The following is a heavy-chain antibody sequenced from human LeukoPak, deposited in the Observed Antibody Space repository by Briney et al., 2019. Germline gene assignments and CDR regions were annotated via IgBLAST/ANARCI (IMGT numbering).Heavy chain of an antibody. CDR2: ISSSGGST. V-gene: IGHV3-23*01. CDR1: GFTFSSYA. J-gene: IGHJ4*02. D-gene: IGHD6-13*01. Sequence: PGGSLRHSCAASGFTFSSYAMSWVRQAPGKGLEWVSAISSSGGSTYYADSVKGRFTISRDNSKNTLYLQMNSLRAEDTAVYYCAKDGASSWSYYFDYWGQGTLVTVSS. CDR3: AKDGASSWSYYFDY.